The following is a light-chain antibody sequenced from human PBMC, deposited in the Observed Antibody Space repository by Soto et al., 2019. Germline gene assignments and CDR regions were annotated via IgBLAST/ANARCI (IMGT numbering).Light chain of an antibody. CDR2: DVS. V-gene: IGLV2-14*03. J-gene: IGLJ1*01. CDR1: SSDVGGYNY. CDR3: SSYTTSSTRV. Sequence: QSALTQPASVSGSPGQWITISCTGTSSDVGGYNYVSWCQQHPGKAPKLMIYDVSYRPSGVSNRFSASKSGNTASLTISGLQAEDEADYYCSSYTTSSTRVFGTGTRSPS.